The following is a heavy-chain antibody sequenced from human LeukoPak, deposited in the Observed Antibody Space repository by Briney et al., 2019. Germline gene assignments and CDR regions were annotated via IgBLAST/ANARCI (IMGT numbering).Heavy chain of an antibody. CDR3: ARSSAGIAARPVGP. D-gene: IGHD6-6*01. V-gene: IGHV4-59*10. CDR1: GGSFSGYY. CDR2: IYTSGST. Sequence: SETLSLTCAVYGGSFSGYYWSWIRQPAGKGLEWIGRIYTSGSTNYNPSLKSRVTISVDKSKNQFSLKLSSVTAADTAVYYCARSSAGIAARPVGPWGQGTLVTVSS. J-gene: IGHJ5*02.